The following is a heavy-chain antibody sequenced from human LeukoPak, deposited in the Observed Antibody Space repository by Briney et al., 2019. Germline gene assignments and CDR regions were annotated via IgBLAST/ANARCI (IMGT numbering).Heavy chain of an antibody. CDR3: ATLGGTARFDP. Sequence: GGSLRLSCGASGFTFSSYWMSWVRQAPGRGLEWVANIKQDGSEKDYVDSVKGRFTISRDNAKNPLYLQMSNLRAEDTAIYYCATLGGTARFDPWGQGTLVTVSS. D-gene: IGHD1-7*01. CDR1: GFTFSSYW. CDR2: IKQDGSEK. V-gene: IGHV3-7*01. J-gene: IGHJ5*02.